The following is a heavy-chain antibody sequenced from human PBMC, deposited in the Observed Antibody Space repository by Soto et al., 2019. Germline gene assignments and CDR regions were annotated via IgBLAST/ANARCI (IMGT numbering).Heavy chain of an antibody. CDR2: VYFSGNT. CDR1: GGSLSSYY. V-gene: IGHV4-59*01. CDR3: GSVRPSGYVLS. Sequence: SETLSLTCTVSGGSLSSYYWTWIRQSPGKGLEWIGYVYFSGNTNYNPSLKSRVTISIDTSKNQFSLRLASVTAADTAFYFCGSVRPSGYVLSWGQGTPVTVSS. J-gene: IGHJ5*02. D-gene: IGHD6-25*01.